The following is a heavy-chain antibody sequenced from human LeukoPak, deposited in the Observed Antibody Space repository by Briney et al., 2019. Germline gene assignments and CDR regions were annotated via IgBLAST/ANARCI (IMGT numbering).Heavy chain of an antibody. Sequence: PSETLSLACTVSGGSISSYYWSWIRQPPGKGLGWIGEINHSVSTNYNPSLKSRVTISVDTSKNQFSLKLSSVTAADTAVYYCARGPVAAAGRNYYYYYYYMDVWGKGTTVTVSS. CDR3: ARGPVAAAGRNYYYYYYYMDV. CDR2: INHSVST. CDR1: GGSISSYY. V-gene: IGHV4-34*01. D-gene: IGHD6-13*01. J-gene: IGHJ6*03.